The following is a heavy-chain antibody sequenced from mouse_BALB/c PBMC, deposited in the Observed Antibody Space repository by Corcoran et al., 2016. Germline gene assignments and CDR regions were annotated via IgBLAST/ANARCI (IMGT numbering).Heavy chain of an antibody. V-gene: IGHV9-1*02. Sequence: QIQLVQSGPELKKPGETVKISCKASGYTFTNYGMNWVKQAPGKGLKWMGWINTYTGEPTYADDFKGRFAFSLETSASTAYLQINNLKNEDMATYFWAIYYDYAMDYWGQGTSVTVSS. CDR2: INTYTGEP. CDR1: GYTFTNYG. D-gene: IGHD2-1*01. J-gene: IGHJ4*01. CDR3: AIYYDYAMDY.